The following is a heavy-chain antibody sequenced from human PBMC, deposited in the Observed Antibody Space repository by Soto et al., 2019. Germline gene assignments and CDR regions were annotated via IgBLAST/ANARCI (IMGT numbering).Heavy chain of an antibody. Sequence: ASVKVSFKASGYTFTSYDINWVRQATGQGLEWMGWMNPNSGNTGYAQKFQGRVTMTRNTSISTAYMELSSLRSEDTAVYYCARGAPPYCGGDCYTSPGVWGQGTLVTVSS. CDR3: ARGAPPYCGGDCYTSPGV. J-gene: IGHJ4*02. V-gene: IGHV1-8*01. CDR2: MNPNSGNT. D-gene: IGHD2-21*01. CDR1: GYTFTSYD.